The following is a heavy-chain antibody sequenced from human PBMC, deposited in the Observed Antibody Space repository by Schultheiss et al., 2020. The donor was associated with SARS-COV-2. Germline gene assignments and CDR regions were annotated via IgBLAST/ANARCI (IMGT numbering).Heavy chain of an antibody. D-gene: IGHD6-19*01. CDR3: AKDHDPIAVAGTTDY. J-gene: IGHJ4*02. CDR2: ISGSGGST. CDR1: GFIFSAYT. Sequence: GESLKISCAASGFIFSAYTVNWVRQAPGKGLEWVSSISGSGGSTYYADSVKGRFTISRDNSKNTLYLQMNSLRAEDTAVYYCAKDHDPIAVAGTTDYWGQGTLVTVSS. V-gene: IGHV3-23*01.